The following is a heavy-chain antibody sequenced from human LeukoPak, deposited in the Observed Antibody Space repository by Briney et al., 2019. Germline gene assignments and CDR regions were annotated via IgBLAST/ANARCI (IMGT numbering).Heavy chain of an antibody. J-gene: IGHJ3*02. D-gene: IGHD1-26*01. CDR1: GGTFSSYA. Sequence: SVKVSCKASGGTFSSYALSWVRQAPGQGLEWMGGIIPIFGTKNYAQTFQGRVTITADESTSTAYMELSSLRSEDTAVYYCARRATHDAFDIWGQGTMVTVSS. V-gene: IGHV1-69*13. CDR3: ARRATHDAFDI. CDR2: IIPIFGTK.